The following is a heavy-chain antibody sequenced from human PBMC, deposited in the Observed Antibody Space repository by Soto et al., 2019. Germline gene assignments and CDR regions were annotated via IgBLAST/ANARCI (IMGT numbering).Heavy chain of an antibody. CDR3: ARDPYYDFWSGKTAASFFDY. Sequence: GSLRLSCAASGFTFSSYSMNWVRQAPGKGLEWVSSISSSSSYIYYADSVKGRFTISRDNAKNSLYLQMNSLRAEDTAVYYCARDPYYDFWSGKTAASFFDYWGQGTLVTVSS. CDR2: ISSSSSYI. V-gene: IGHV3-21*01. J-gene: IGHJ4*02. CDR1: GFTFSSYS. D-gene: IGHD3-3*01.